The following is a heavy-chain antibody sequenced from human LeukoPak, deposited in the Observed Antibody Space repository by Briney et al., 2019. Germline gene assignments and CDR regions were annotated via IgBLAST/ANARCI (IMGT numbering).Heavy chain of an antibody. CDR1: GGTFSSYA. CDR3: ARGLGDCSSTSCYRPYYYYYVDV. Sequence: SVKVSCKASGGTFSSYAISWVRQAPGQGLEWMGGIIPIFGTANYAQKFQGRVTITTDESTSTAYMELSSLRSEDTAVYYCARGLGDCSSTSCYRPYYYYYVDVWGKGTTVTVSS. D-gene: IGHD2-2*02. CDR2: IIPIFGTA. V-gene: IGHV1-69*05. J-gene: IGHJ6*03.